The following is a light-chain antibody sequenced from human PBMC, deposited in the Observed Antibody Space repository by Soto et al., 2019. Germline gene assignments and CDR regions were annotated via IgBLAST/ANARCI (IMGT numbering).Light chain of an antibody. CDR1: QSVSSTY. CDR2: GAS. CDR3: QQYGSSSWT. Sequence: EIVLTQSPGTLSLSPGERATLSCRASQSVSSTYLAWYQQQPGQAPTLLIYGASNRATGIPDRFSGSGSGTDFTLTISRLEPEDFAVYYCQQYGSSSWTFGQGTKVDIK. J-gene: IGKJ1*01. V-gene: IGKV3-20*01.